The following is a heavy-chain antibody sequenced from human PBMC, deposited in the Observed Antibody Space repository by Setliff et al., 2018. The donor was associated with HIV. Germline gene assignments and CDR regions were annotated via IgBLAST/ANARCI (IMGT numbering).Heavy chain of an antibody. J-gene: IGHJ3*02. CDR3: ARSRVQYYYDSSGYPTRYDAFDI. Sequence: SVKVSCKASGGTFSSYAISWVRQAPGQGLEWMGGIIPIRGIANYAQKFQGRVTITADKSTSTAYMELSSLRSEDTAVYYCARSRVQYYYDSSGYPTRYDAFDIWGQGTMVTVSS. CDR1: GGTFSSYA. CDR2: IIPIRGIA. V-gene: IGHV1-69*10. D-gene: IGHD3-22*01.